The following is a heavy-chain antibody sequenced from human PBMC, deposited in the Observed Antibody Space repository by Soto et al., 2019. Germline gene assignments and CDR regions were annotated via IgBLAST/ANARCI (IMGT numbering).Heavy chain of an antibody. CDR2: ISPESGVT. Sequence: QVQLVQSGAEVKMPGASVRVSCEASGYTFTEYFLHWVRQAPGQGLEWMGWISPESGVTNIAPNFEGRVTMTADTASTTAYMQLGGLRSDDTAVYYCARATLIIRHITNLGEASPGVVEHWGQGTLVSVSS. CDR1: GYTFTEYF. V-gene: IGHV1-2*02. CDR3: ARATLIIRHITNLGEASPGVVEH. D-gene: IGHD3-3*01. J-gene: IGHJ5*02.